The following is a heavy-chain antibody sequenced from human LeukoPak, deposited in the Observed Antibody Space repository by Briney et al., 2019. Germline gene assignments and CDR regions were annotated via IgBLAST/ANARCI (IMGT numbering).Heavy chain of an antibody. V-gene: IGHV1-69*05. CDR3: ARGLVEGSGTYGSGSFDY. CDR2: IIPIFGTA. J-gene: IGHJ4*02. CDR1: GGTFSSYA. Sequence: ASVKVSCKASGGTFSSYAISWVRQAPGRGLEWMGGIIPIFGTANYAQKFQGRVTITTDESTSTAYMELSSLRSEDTAVYYCARGLVEGSGTYGSGSFDYWGQGTLVTVSS. D-gene: IGHD3-10*01.